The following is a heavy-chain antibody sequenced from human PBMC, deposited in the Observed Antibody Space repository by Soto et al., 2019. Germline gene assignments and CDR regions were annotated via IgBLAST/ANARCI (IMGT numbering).Heavy chain of an antibody. Sequence: SETLSLTCAVYGGSFSGYYWSWIRQPPGKGLEWIGEINHSGSTNYNPSLKSRVTISVDTSKNQFSLKLSSVTAADTAVYYCARGQSIAARGWFDPWGQGTLVTVSS. CDR1: GGSFSGYY. J-gene: IGHJ5*02. CDR2: INHSGST. D-gene: IGHD6-25*01. V-gene: IGHV4-34*01. CDR3: ARGQSIAARGWFDP.